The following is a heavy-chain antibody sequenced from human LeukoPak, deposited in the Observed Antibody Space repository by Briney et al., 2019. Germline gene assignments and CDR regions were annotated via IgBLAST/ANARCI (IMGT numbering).Heavy chain of an antibody. V-gene: IGHV3-7*01. Sequence: PGGSLRLSCAASGFTFSTSWMSWVRQAPEKGLEWVGCIKDDGSAEYYVDSVKGRFTISRDNAKNSLYLQMHSPRVDDTAVYYCARDVGANTSDYWGQGTLVTVSS. J-gene: IGHJ4*02. D-gene: IGHD1-26*01. CDR3: ARDVGANTSDY. CDR2: IKDDGSAE. CDR1: GFTFSTSW.